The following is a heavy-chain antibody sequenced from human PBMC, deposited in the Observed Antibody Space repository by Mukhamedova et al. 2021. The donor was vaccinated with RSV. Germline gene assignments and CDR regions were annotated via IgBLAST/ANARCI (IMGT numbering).Heavy chain of an antibody. J-gene: IGHJ1*01. V-gene: IGHV3-64D*09. Sequence: QSPGKGLEYVAGISSNGGSTDYTDSVKGRFTISRDTTRNMLYLQMSSLTDEDAAIYYCVKGVGAYLSGGLVAYLSGYFRNWGQGTLVIVSS. CDR3: VKGVGAYLSGGLVAYLSGYFRN. D-gene: IGHD3-10*01. CDR2: ISSNGGST.